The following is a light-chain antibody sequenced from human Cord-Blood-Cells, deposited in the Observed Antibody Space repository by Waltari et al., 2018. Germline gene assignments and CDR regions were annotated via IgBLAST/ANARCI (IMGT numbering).Light chain of an antibody. CDR3: QTYYSYPFT. J-gene: IGKJ3*01. V-gene: IGKV1-8*01. CDR2: AAS. Sequence: AIRMTQSPSSFSASTGVRVTITCRASQGISSYLAWYQQKPGKAPKLLIYAASTVQSGVPSRFSGSGSGADFTLTISCLQSEDFATYYGQTYYSYPFTFGPGTKVDIK. CDR1: QGISSY.